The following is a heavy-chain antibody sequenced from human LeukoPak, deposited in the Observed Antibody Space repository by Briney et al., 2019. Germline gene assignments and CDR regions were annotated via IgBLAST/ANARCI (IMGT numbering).Heavy chain of an antibody. V-gene: IGHV3-21*01. J-gene: IGHJ4*02. Sequence: GGSLSPSGPPSEFTFVAFCIGWVRKPPGRGREWAPSISSSSSYIYYADSVKGRFTISRDNAKNSLYLQLNSLRAEDTAVYYCARDDGIAAAGTDYWGQGTLVTVSS. CDR1: EFTFVAFC. CDR2: ISSSSSYI. D-gene: IGHD6-13*01. CDR3: ARDDGIAAAGTDY.